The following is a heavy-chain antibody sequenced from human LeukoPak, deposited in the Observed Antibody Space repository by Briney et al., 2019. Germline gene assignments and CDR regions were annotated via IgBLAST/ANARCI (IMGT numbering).Heavy chain of an antibody. V-gene: IGHV3-66*01. CDR3: ARDVLGYSSGWYEGYYFDY. J-gene: IGHJ4*02. CDR2: IYSGGST. CDR1: GFTVSSNY. D-gene: IGHD6-19*01. Sequence: GGSLRLSCAASGFTVSSNYMSWIRHAPGKGLEWVSFIYSGGSTYYADSVKGRFTISRDNSKNTLYLQMNSLRAEDTAVYYCARDVLGYSSGWYEGYYFDYWGQGTLVTVSS.